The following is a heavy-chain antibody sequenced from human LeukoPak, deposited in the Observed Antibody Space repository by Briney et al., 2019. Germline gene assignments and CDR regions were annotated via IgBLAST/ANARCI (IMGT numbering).Heavy chain of an antibody. V-gene: IGHV3-9*01. J-gene: IGHJ4*02. D-gene: IGHD3-9*01. Sequence: PGRSLRLSCAASGFTFDDYAMHWVRQAPGKGLEWVSGISWNSGSIGYADSVKGRFTISRDNAKNSLYLQMNSLRAEDTALYYCAKDIGYDILTGYSQTGYFDYWGQGTLVTVSS. CDR2: ISWNSGSI. CDR3: AKDIGYDILTGYSQTGYFDY. CDR1: GFTFDDYA.